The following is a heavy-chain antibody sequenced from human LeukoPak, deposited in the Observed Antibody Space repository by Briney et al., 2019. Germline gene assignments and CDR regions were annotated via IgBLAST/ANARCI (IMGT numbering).Heavy chain of an antibody. CDR2: INHSGST. J-gene: IGHJ6*04. V-gene: IGHV4-34*01. CDR3: ARLDGSGSYYYYGMDV. CDR1: GGYFSGYY. D-gene: IGHD3-10*01. Sequence: SETLSLTCAVYGGYFSGYYWSWSRQPPGKGLEWIGEINHSGSTNYNPSLKSRVTISVDTSKNQFSLKLSSVTAADTAVYYCARLDGSGSYYYYGMDVWGKGTTVTVSS.